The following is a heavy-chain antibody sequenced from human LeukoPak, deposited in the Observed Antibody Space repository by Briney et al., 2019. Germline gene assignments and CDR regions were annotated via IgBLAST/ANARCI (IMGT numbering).Heavy chain of an antibody. J-gene: IGHJ3*02. V-gene: IGHV1-8*01. Sequence: ASVKVSCKASGYTFTSYDINWVRQATGQGLEWMGWMNPNSGNTGYAQKFQGRVTMTRNTSISTAYMELSSLRSEDTAVYYCARAGVWDYSDSSGYHNAAFDIWGQGTMLTVSS. CDR3: ARAGVWDYSDSSGYHNAAFDI. D-gene: IGHD3-22*01. CDR1: GYTFTSYD. CDR2: MNPNSGNT.